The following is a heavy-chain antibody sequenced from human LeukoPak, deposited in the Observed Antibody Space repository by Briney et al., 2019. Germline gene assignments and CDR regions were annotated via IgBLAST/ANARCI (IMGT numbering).Heavy chain of an antibody. Sequence: ASVKVSCKASGYTFTGYYIHWVRQAPGQGLEWMGWINPNSGGTNYAQKSQGRVTMTRDTSISTAYMELSRLRSDDTAVYYCARADGYNLGELAFDIWGQGTMVTVSS. CDR2: INPNSGGT. V-gene: IGHV1-2*02. CDR3: ARADGYNLGELAFDI. J-gene: IGHJ3*02. D-gene: IGHD5-24*01. CDR1: GYTFTGYY.